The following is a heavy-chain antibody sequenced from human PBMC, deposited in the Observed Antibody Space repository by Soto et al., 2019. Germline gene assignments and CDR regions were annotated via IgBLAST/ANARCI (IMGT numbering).Heavy chain of an antibody. Sequence: QGQLQESGPALVKPPATLSITCTVSGGSLSRYYWSWIRQPAVKGLEWIGRIYTSGSTNYNPSLKIRVTLSVDTYKNQFALNLSSVNTADTAVYYCATGTGAVYSYSGMYVLGQGTTVTVSS. CDR1: GGSLSRYY. D-gene: IGHD7-27*01. J-gene: IGHJ6*02. CDR2: IYTSGST. CDR3: ATGTGAVYSYSGMYV. V-gene: IGHV4-4*07.